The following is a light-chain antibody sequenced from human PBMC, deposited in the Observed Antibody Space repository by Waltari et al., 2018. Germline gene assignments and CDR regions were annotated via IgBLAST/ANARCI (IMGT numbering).Light chain of an antibody. J-gene: IGLJ1*01. CDR1: SSDVGGYNY. CDR3: SSYAGSNNYV. CDR2: EVS. Sequence: QSALTQPPSASGSPGQSVTISCTGTSSDVGGYNYVSWYQQHPGKAPKLMIYEVSKRPSAVPDRFSVSNSGNTASLTVSGLQAEDEADYYCSSYAGSNNYVFGTGTKVTVL. V-gene: IGLV2-8*01.